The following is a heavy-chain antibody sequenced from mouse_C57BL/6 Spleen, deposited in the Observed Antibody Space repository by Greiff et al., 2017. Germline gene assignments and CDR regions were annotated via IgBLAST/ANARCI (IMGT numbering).Heavy chain of an antibody. CDR1: GFSLTSYG. CDR2: IWGGGST. Sequence: QVQLQQSGPGLVAPSQSLSITCTVSGFSLTSYGVDWVRQPPGKGLEWLGVIWGGGSTNYNSALMSRLSISNDNSKSQVFLKMNSLQNEDTAMYYCAQTTPGSNYAMDYWGQGTSVTVAS. D-gene: IGHD1-1*01. CDR3: AQTTPGSNYAMDY. V-gene: IGHV2-9*01. J-gene: IGHJ4*01.